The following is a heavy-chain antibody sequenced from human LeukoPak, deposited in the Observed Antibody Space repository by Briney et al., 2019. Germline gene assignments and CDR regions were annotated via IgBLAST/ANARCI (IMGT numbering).Heavy chain of an antibody. CDR1: GFTFSSYG. V-gene: IGHV3-30*02. CDR3: ARDFYYYDSSGPSLFDY. CDR2: IRYDGSNK. D-gene: IGHD3-22*01. Sequence: GGSLRLSCAASGFTFSSYGMHWVRQAPGKGLEWVAFIRYDGSNKYYADSVKGRFTISRDNSKNTLYLQMNSLRAEDTAVYYCARDFYYYDSSGPSLFDYWGQGTLVTVSS. J-gene: IGHJ4*02.